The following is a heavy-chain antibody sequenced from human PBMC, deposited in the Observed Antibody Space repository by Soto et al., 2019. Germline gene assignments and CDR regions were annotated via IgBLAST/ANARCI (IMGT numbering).Heavy chain of an antibody. CDR2: IYYSGST. CDR3: ASLPAPRAVAEIDY. Sequence: PSETLSLTCTVSGGSISSGVYYWSWIRQHPGKGLEWIGYIYYSGSTYYNPSLKSRVTISVDTSKNQFSLKLSSVTAADTAMYYCASLPAPRAVAEIDYWGQGTLVTVSS. D-gene: IGHD6-19*01. CDR1: GGSISSGVYY. J-gene: IGHJ4*02. V-gene: IGHV4-31*03.